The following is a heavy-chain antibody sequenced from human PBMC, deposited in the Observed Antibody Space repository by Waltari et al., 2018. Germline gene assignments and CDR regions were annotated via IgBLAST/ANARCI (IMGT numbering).Heavy chain of an antibody. V-gene: IGHV4-34*02. CDR2: INDSGRT. D-gene: IGHD3-3*01. J-gene: IGHJ6*03. CDR3: ARVFGYYYYYMDV. CDR1: GGSLSGYH. Sequence: QVQLQQWGAGLLKPSETLSLTCDVSGGSLSGYHWTWILQPPGKGLEWIGEINDSGRTTYNPSLGSRVTVSIDPANNQFSLRVRSVTAADTAVYYCARVFGYYYYYMDVWGKGTTVTISS.